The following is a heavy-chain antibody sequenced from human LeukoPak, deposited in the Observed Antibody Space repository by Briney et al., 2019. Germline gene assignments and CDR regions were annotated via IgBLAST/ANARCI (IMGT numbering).Heavy chain of an antibody. V-gene: IGHV4-34*01. D-gene: IGHD2-2*01. CDR1: GGSFSGYY. CDR3: ARDHIVVVPAAGYYYYGMDV. CDR2: INHSGST. Sequence: PSETLSLTCAVYGGSFSGYYWSWIRQPPGKGLEWIGEINHSGSTNYNPSLKSRVTISVDTPKNQFSLKLSSVTAADTAVYYCARDHIVVVPAAGYYYYGMDVWGQGTTVTVSS. J-gene: IGHJ6*02.